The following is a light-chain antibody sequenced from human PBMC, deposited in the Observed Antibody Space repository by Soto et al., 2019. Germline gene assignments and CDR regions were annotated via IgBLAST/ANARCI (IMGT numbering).Light chain of an antibody. Sequence: EIVLTQSPGTLSLSPGERATLSCRASQSVSSSYLAWYQQKPGQAPRLLIYGASSRATGIPDRFSGSGSGTDFTHTISRLEPEDFAVYYCQQYGSSVYTFGQGTKLEIK. CDR3: QQYGSSVYT. CDR2: GAS. V-gene: IGKV3-20*01. J-gene: IGKJ2*01. CDR1: QSVSSSY.